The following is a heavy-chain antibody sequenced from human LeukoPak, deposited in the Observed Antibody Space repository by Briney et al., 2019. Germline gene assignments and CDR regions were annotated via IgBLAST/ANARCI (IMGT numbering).Heavy chain of an antibody. V-gene: IGHV3-53*03. D-gene: IGHD3-16*01. Sequence: GGSLRLSCAASGFTVSSNYMSWVRQAPGKGLEWVSVIYSGGSTYYADSVKGRFTISRDNSKNTLYLQMNSLRAEDTAVYYCAKDDNYIRFLSWGQGTLVTVSS. J-gene: IGHJ5*02. CDR2: IYSGGST. CDR1: GFTVSSNY. CDR3: AKDDNYIRFLS.